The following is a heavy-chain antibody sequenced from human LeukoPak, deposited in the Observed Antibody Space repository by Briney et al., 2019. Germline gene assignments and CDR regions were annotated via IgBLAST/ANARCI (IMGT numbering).Heavy chain of an antibody. D-gene: IGHD6-13*01. J-gene: IGHJ4*02. V-gene: IGHV3-33*01. Sequence: PGRSLRLSCAASGFTFSSYGMHWVRQAPGKGREWVAVIWYDGSNKYYADSVKGRFTISRDNSKNTLYLQMNSLRAEDTAVYYCARDTPSGIAAAGTWPIDYWGQGTLVTVSS. CDR3: ARDTPSGIAAAGTWPIDY. CDR1: GFTFSSYG. CDR2: IWYDGSNK.